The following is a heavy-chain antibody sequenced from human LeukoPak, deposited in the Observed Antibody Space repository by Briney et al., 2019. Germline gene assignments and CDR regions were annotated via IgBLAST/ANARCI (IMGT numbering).Heavy chain of an antibody. CDR3: ARARAGQQPYYYGMDV. V-gene: IGHV4-30-4*01. CDR1: GGSISSGYYY. J-gene: IGHJ6*02. D-gene: IGHD6-13*01. CDR2: IYYSGST. Sequence: PSQTLSLTCTVSGGSISSGYYYWSWIRQPPGKGLDWFGHIYYSGSTYYNPSLKSRVTISVDTSKTHSSLKLSSVPAADTTVYYCARARAGQQPYYYGMDVWGQGTTVTVSS.